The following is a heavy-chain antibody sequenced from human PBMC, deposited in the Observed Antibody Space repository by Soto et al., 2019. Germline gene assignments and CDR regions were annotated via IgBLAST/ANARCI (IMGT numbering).Heavy chain of an antibody. CDR2: IYSGGST. Sequence: EVQLVESGGGLVQPGGSLRLSCAASGFTVSSNYMSWVRQAPGKGLEWVSVIYSGGSTYYADSVKGRFTISRDNSKNTLYLQMNSLRAEDTAVYYCARDPAAAAPIGMDVWGQGTTVTVSS. D-gene: IGHD6-13*01. CDR1: GFTVSSNY. J-gene: IGHJ6*02. CDR3: ARDPAAAAPIGMDV. V-gene: IGHV3-66*01.